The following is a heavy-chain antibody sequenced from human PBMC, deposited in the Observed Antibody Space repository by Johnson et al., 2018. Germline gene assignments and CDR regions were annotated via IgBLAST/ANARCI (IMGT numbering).Heavy chain of an antibody. V-gene: IGHV3-30*18. CDR2: ISYDGSNK. D-gene: IGHD2/OR15-2a*01. CDR1: GFTFSSYG. CDR3: AKGYYGRSYFGY. J-gene: IGHJ4*02. Sequence: QVQLVQSGGGVVQPGRSLRLSCAASGFTFSSYGMHWVRQAPGKGLEWVAVISYDGSNKYYADSVKGRFTISRDNSKNKLDLQMNSLKAEDTDVYYRAKGYYGRSYFGYCGQGTLVTVSS.